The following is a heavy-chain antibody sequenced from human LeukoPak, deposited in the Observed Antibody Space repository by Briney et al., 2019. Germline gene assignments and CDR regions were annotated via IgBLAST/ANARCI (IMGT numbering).Heavy chain of an antibody. J-gene: IGHJ5*02. CDR3: ARGGRTYGDYGRWFDP. D-gene: IGHD4-17*01. CDR2: INHSGST. CDR1: GGSFSGYY. V-gene: IGHV4-34*01. Sequence: SETLSLTCAVYGGSFSGYYWSWIRQPPGKGLEWIGEINHSGSTNYNPSPKSRVTISVDTSKNQFSLKLSSVTAADTAVYYCARGGRTYGDYGRWFDPWGQGTLVTVSS.